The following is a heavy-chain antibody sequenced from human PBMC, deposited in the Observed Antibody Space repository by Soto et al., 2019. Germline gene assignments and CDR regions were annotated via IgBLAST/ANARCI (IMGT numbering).Heavy chain of an antibody. CDR2: INHSGST. D-gene: IGHD2-15*01. CDR1: GGSFSGYY. CDR3: AREGSYKFLAAGNDGFDP. J-gene: IGHJ5*02. Sequence: SESLSLTCAVYGGSFSGYYWSWNRQLQGKWLGWMGEINHSGSTNSNTTLKTRVTISLDNSKNQLSLKLRSVTAADTDVYYCAREGSYKFLAAGNDGFDPWGQGTLVTVSS. V-gene: IGHV4-34*01.